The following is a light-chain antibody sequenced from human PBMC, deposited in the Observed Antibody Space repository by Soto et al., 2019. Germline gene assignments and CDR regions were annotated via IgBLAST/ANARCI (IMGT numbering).Light chain of an antibody. J-gene: IGKJ2*01. V-gene: IGKV1-9*01. Sequence: DIQLTQSPSFLAASVGDRVTITCRASQGISSYLAWYQQKPGKAPKLLIYAASTLQSGVPSRFSVSGSGTEFTLTITSLQPEDFATYYCQQLNNYPPTFGQGTKLEIK. CDR3: QQLNNYPPT. CDR1: QGISSY. CDR2: AAS.